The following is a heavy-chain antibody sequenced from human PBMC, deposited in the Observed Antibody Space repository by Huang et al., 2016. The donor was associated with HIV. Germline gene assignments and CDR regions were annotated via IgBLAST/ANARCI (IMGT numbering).Heavy chain of an antibody. Sequence: QLQLQQSGPGLVKPSETLSLTCTVSGGSISSSNYYWGWIRQPPGRGLEWIGNIYYSGDTHYNPSLKSRATIFVDTSKNQFSLNLSSVTDADTALYFCARRFGNPKYSLTCYFDSWGQGALVTVSS. CDR2: IYYSGDT. J-gene: IGHJ4*02. CDR3: ARRFGNPKYSLTCYFDS. D-gene: IGHD6-6*01. CDR1: GGSISSSNYY. V-gene: IGHV4-39*01.